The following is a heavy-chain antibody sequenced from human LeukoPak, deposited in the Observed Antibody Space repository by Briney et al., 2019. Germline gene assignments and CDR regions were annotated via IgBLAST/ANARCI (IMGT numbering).Heavy chain of an antibody. D-gene: IGHD3-22*01. CDR1: GGTFSNYV. CDR3: AREEAPPGSGYYGY. CDR2: IIPIFGTA. Sequence: ASVKVSCKASGGTFSNYVISWVRQAPGQGLEWMGGIIPIFGTANYAQKFQGRVTITTDESTSTAYMELSSLRSEDTAVYYCAREEAPPGSGYYGYWGQGTLVTVSS. V-gene: IGHV1-69*05. J-gene: IGHJ4*02.